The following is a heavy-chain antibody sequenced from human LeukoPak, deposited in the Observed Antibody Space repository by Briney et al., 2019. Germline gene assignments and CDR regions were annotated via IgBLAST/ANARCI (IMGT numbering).Heavy chain of an antibody. CDR2: ISSSSSYT. V-gene: IGHV3-11*03. Sequence: PGGSLRLSCAASGFTFSDYYMSWIRQAPGKGLEWVSYISSSSSYTNYADSVKGRFTISRDNAKNSLYLQMNSLRAEDTAVYYCARGYDSSGYYTEFGYWGQGTLVTVSS. J-gene: IGHJ4*02. CDR1: GFTFSDYY. CDR3: ARGYDSSGYYTEFGY. D-gene: IGHD3-22*01.